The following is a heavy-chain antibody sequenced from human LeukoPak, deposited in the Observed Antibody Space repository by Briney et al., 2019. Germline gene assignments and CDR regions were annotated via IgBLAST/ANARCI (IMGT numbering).Heavy chain of an antibody. CDR2: INQDGSEK. V-gene: IGHV3-7*01. J-gene: IGHJ4*02. D-gene: IGHD3-10*01. Sequence: GGSLRLSCAASGFTFGSYWMTWVRQAPGKGLEWVASINQDGSEKQFVDSVKGRFTISRDNAENSVYLQMSSLRAEDTAVYYCATQSTYGSGSYDGVYWGQGTLVTVSS. CDR1: GFTFGSYW. CDR3: ATQSTYGSGSYDGVY.